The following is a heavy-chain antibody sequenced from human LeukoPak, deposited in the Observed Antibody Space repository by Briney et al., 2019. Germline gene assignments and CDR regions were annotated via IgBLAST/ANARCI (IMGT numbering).Heavy chain of an antibody. D-gene: IGHD1-26*01. CDR2: IKSKTDGGTT. CDR1: GFTFSNAW. J-gene: IGHJ4*02. V-gene: IGHV3-15*01. Sequence: KPGGSLRPSCAASGFTFSNAWMSWVRQAPGKGLEWVGRIKSKTDGGTTDYAAPVKGRFTISRDDSKNTLYLQMNSLKTEDTAVYYCTSSGSYLKGDFDYWGQGTLVTVSS. CDR3: TSSGSYLKGDFDY.